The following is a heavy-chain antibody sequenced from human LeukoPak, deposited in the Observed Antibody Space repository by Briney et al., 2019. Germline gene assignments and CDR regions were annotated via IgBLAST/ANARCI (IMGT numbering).Heavy chain of an antibody. CDR3: AKDRGGYFDY. Sequence: PGGSLRLSCAASGFTFSIYGMHWVRQAPGKGLEWVAVISYDGSNKYYADSVKGRFTISRDNSKNTLYLQMNSLRAEDTAVYYCAKDRGGYFDYWGQGTLVTVSS. CDR1: GFTFSIYG. J-gene: IGHJ4*02. CDR2: ISYDGSNK. D-gene: IGHD3-10*01. V-gene: IGHV3-30*18.